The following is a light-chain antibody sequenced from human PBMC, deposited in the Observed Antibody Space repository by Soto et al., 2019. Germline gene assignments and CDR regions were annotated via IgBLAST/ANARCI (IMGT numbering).Light chain of an antibody. V-gene: IGKV1-5*03. CDR1: QSISDR. CDR3: QQYNLYSAIT. J-gene: IGKJ2*01. CDR2: RAS. Sequence: DIRLTQSPSTLSASVGDRVTITCRASQSISDRLAWYQQKSGKAPRHLIYRASSLENEVPSRFSGSGSGTEFTLTISSLQPDDFATYYCQQYNLYSAITFGQGTKLEI.